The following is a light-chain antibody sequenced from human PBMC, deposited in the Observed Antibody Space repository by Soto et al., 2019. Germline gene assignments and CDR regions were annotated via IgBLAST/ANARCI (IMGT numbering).Light chain of an antibody. CDR1: QSVSSN. V-gene: IGKV3-15*01. J-gene: IGKJ4*01. CDR2: GAS. CDR3: QQRSNWPPSLT. Sequence: EIVMTQSPATLSVSPGERATLSCRASQSVSSNLAWYQQKPGQAPRLLIYGASTRATGIPARFSGSGSGTEFTLTISSLQSEDFAVYYCQQRSNWPPSLTFGGGTTVEIK.